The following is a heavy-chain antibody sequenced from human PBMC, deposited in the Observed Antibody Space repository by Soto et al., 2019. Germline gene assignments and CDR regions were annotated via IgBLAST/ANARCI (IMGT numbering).Heavy chain of an antibody. Sequence: SVKVSCKASGGTFSSYAISWVRQAPGQGLEWMGGIIPIFGTANYAQKFQGRVTITADESTSTAYMELSSLRSEDTAVYYCARGRGDYSGSYPGYFQHWGQGTLVTVSS. CDR1: GGTFSSYA. J-gene: IGHJ1*01. CDR3: ARGRGDYSGSYPGYFQH. D-gene: IGHD1-26*01. CDR2: IIPIFGTA. V-gene: IGHV1-69*13.